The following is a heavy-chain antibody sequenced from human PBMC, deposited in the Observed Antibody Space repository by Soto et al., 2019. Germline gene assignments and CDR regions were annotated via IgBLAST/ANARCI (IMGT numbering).Heavy chain of an antibody. CDR1: GYSFTSYW. CDR3: ARGEVVTQRMAHYYYYYGMDV. J-gene: IGHJ6*02. CDR2: IYPGDSDT. D-gene: IGHD2-15*01. Sequence: GESLKISCKGSGYSFTSYWIGWVRQMPGKGLEWMGIIYPGDSDTRYSPSFQGQVTISADNSKNTLYLQMNSLRAEDTAVYYCARGEVVTQRMAHYYYYYGMDVWGQGTTVTVSS. V-gene: IGHV5-51*01.